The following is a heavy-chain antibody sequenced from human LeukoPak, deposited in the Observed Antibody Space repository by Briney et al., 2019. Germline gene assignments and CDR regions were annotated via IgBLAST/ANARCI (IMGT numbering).Heavy chain of an antibody. D-gene: IGHD6-13*01. Sequence: PGGSLRLSCAASGFPFSSYSMTWVRKAPGKGLEWVANIKPDGTTKFYVDSVQARLTISRDNDLDSLYLQMVRLSAEHTAIYYCARSIPYGTTWYGRPDYWGQGTLVTVSS. CDR1: GFPFSSYS. V-gene: IGHV3-7*03. J-gene: IGHJ4*02. CDR2: IKPDGTTK. CDR3: ARSIPYGTTWYGRPDY.